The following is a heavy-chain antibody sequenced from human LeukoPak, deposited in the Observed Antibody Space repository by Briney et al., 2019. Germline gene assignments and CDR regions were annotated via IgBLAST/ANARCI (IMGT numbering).Heavy chain of an antibody. Sequence: GGSLRLSCAASGFTFSSYWMHWVRQAPGKGLVWVSRINSDGSSTSYADSVKGRFTISRDNAKNTLYLQMNSLRAEDTAVYYCARDSGYSSGGVWEYYFDYWGQGTLVTVSS. D-gene: IGHD6-19*01. CDR2: INSDGSST. V-gene: IGHV3-74*01. CDR1: GFTFSSYW. CDR3: ARDSGYSSGGVWEYYFDY. J-gene: IGHJ4*02.